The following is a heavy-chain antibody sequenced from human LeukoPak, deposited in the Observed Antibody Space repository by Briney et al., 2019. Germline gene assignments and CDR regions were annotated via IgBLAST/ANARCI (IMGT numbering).Heavy chain of an antibody. V-gene: IGHV4-30-2*01. CDR1: GGSISSGGYC. CDR2: IYHSGST. D-gene: IGHD2-2*01. Sequence: PSETLSLTCAVSGGSISSGGYCWSWIRQPPGKGLEWIGYIYHSGSTYYNPSLKSRVTISVDRSKNQFSLKLSSVTAADTAVYYCASTPMGYCSSTTCRAVPWGQGTLVTVSS. CDR3: ASTPMGYCSSTTCRAVP. J-gene: IGHJ5*02.